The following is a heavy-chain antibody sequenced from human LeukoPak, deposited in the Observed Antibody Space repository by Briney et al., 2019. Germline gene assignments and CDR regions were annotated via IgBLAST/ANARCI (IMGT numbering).Heavy chain of an antibody. CDR3: ARASSGYFN. V-gene: IGHV3-30*03. CDR1: EXTFSTYG. J-gene: IGHJ4*02. CDR2: ISYDGSYK. Sequence: PGGSLRPSCAASEXTFSTYGMHWVRQAPGKGLEWVAVISYDGSYKFYADSVKGRFTISRDNSKSTLYLQMNSLRAEDTAVYYCARASSGYFNWGQGTLVTVSS. D-gene: IGHD3-22*01.